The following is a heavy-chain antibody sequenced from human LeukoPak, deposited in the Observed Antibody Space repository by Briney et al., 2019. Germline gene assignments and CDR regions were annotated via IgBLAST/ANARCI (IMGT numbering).Heavy chain of an antibody. D-gene: IGHD6-13*01. J-gene: IGHJ4*02. V-gene: IGHV3-33*01. CDR2: IWYDGSNK. Sequence: PGGSLRLSCAASGFTFSSYGMHWVRQAPGKGLEWVAVIWYDGSNKYYADSVKGRFTISRDNSKNTLYLQMNSLRAEDTAVYYCARDFRIAAAGTRARALGYWGQGTLVTVSS. CDR1: GFTFSSYG. CDR3: ARDFRIAAAGTRARALGY.